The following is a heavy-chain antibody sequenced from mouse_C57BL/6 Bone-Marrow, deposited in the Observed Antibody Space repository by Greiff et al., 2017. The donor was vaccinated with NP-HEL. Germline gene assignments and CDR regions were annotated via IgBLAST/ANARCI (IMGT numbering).Heavy chain of an antibody. J-gene: IGHJ2*01. Sequence: VQLQQPGAELVKPGASVKLSCKASGYTFTSYWMQWVKQRPGQGLEWIGEIDPSDSYTNYNQKFKGKATLTVDTSSSTAYMQLSSLTSEDSAVYYCARSDGYYAGVYYFDYWGQGTTLTVSS. CDR2: IDPSDSYT. V-gene: IGHV1-50*01. CDR1: GYTFTSYW. CDR3: ARSDGYYAGVYYFDY. D-gene: IGHD2-3*01.